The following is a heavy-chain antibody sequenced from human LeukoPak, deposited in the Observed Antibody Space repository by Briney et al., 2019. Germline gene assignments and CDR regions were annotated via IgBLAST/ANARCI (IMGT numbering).Heavy chain of an antibody. D-gene: IGHD6-25*01. V-gene: IGHV3-53*01. CDR2: IYSGGST. J-gene: IGHJ5*02. CDR1: GFTVSSNY. CDR3: ARSTSGHNWFDP. Sequence: PGGSLRLSCAASGFTVSSNYMSWVRQSPGEGVEWVSVIYSGGSTYYADSVKGRFTISRDNSKNPLYVQMNSLRAEDTAVYYCARSTSGHNWFDPWGQGTLVTVSS.